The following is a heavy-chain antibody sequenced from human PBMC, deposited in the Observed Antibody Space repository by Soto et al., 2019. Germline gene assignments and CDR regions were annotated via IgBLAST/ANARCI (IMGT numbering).Heavy chain of an antibody. CDR1: GLSVCSND. J-gene: IGHJ4*01. V-gene: IGHV3-66*01. Sequence: PGGSLRLSCAASGLSVCSNDMSWVRQAPGKGLECVSIIYSADNTFHVDSVKGRFIISRDNSKNTVYLQMNSLRADDTAVYYCARGSLYWGQGTLVTVSS. CDR3: ARGSLY. CDR2: IYSADNT.